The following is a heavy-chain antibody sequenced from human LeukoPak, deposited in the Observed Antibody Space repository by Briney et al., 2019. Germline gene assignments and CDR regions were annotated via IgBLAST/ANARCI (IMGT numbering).Heavy chain of an antibody. J-gene: IGHJ4*02. CDR1: GFTFRTSG. CDR2: ISSSGTTI. CDR3: AKDGGTHFDH. Sequence: GGSLRLSCAASGFTFRTSGMNWVRRAPGKGLEWVSYISSSGTTISYAQSVKGRFTITRDNAQTSLTLHMNTLRADDTAVYYCAKDGGTHFDHWGQGTLVTVSS. D-gene: IGHD1-26*01. V-gene: IGHV3-48*01.